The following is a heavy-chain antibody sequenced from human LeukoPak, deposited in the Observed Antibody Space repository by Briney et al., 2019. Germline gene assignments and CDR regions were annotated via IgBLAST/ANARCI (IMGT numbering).Heavy chain of an antibody. CDR2: ISYDGSNK. J-gene: IGHJ4*02. CDR1: GFTFSSYA. CDR3: ARESAVWGSFDY. D-gene: IGHD3-16*01. V-gene: IGHV3-30-3*01. Sequence: GGSLRLSCAASGFTFSSYAMHWVRQAPGKGLEWVAVISYDGSNKCYADSVKGRFTISRDNSKNTLYLQMNSLRAEDTAVYYCARESAVWGSFDYWGQGTLVTVSS.